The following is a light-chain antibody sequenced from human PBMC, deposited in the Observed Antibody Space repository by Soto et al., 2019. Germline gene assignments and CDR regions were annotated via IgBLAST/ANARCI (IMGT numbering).Light chain of an antibody. Sequence: DIQLTQSPSTLCASVGDRVTSTFRASQSINIWLAWYQQKPGRAPKLLIYKASTLESGVPLRFSGSGSGTEFTLTISSLQPDDFATYYCQQYNDYWTFGQGTKVDIK. CDR1: QSINIW. J-gene: IGKJ1*01. CDR2: KAS. CDR3: QQYNDYWT. V-gene: IGKV1-5*03.